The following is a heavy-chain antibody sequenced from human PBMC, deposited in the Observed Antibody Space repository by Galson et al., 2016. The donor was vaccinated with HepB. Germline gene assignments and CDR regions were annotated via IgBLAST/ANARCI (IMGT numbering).Heavy chain of an antibody. Sequence: SLRLSCAAPGFSFSSYEMTWVRQAPGKGLEWISYIPTSGSATDYAASVKGRFTISRDNARNSLYLEMISLRVEDTADYYCAGAYASGWYGRVTDTPYYFDYWGRGTLVTVSS. V-gene: IGHV3-48*03. CDR1: GFSFSSYE. CDR2: IPTSGSAT. D-gene: IGHD6-19*01. J-gene: IGHJ4*02. CDR3: AGAYASGWYGRVTDTPYYFDY.